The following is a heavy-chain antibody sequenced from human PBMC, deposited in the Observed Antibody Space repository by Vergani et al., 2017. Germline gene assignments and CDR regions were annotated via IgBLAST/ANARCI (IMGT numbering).Heavy chain of an antibody. CDR1: GFTFRNYA. V-gene: IGHV3-21*01. J-gene: IGHJ3*01. Sequence: EVQLVESGGGLVKPGGSLRLSCAASGFTFRNYAMTWVRQAPGKGLEWVSSISGNNDDVYYADSVKGRFTISRDNAKNSLYLDMSSLRAEDTAVYYCVSDVRVSRTWGQGTLVAVSS. CDR3: VSDVRVSRT. CDR2: ISGNNDDV.